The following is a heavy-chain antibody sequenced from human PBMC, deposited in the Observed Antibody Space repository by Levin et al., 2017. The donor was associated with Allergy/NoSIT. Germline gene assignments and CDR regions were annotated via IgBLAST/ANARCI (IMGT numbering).Heavy chain of an antibody. Sequence: SLPLSFSSSASPCLDSLLTWVRQAPGLFLSFFFLLPPPPSFLPTDYAAPVKGRFTLSRDDSKNTLYLQMNSLKTEDSAVYYCTSITGTVCSTGICLYYSYGMDVWGQGTTVTVSS. D-gene: IGHD1-7*01. CDR3: TSITGTVCSTGICLYYSYGMDV. J-gene: IGHJ6*02. CDR1: ASPCLDSL. V-gene: IGHV3-15*01. CDR2: LPPPPSFLPT.